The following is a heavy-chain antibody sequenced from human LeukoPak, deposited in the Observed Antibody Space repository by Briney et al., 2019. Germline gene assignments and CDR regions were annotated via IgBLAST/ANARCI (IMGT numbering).Heavy chain of an antibody. J-gene: IGHJ4*02. CDR3: AKGGMAAKIAY. CDR1: GFTFSTYG. V-gene: IGHV3-23*01. D-gene: IGHD5-24*01. Sequence: GGSLRLSCAASGFTFSTYGMSWVRQAPGKGLQWVSTIPSGGGTYYADSVKGRFTISRDNSKNTLYLQINSLRAEDTAIYYCAKGGMAAKIAYWGQGTLVTVSS. CDR2: IPSGGGT.